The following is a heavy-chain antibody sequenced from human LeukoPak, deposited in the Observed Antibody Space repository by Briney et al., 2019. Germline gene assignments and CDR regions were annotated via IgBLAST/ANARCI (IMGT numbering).Heavy chain of an antibody. J-gene: IGHJ4*02. Sequence: GGSLRLSCAASGFTFSNYNMNWVRQAPGKGLEWVSSISSSSSYIYYADSVKGRFTISRGNAKNSLYLQMNSLRAEDTAVYYCAREYHSSSWYGRVFDYWGQGTLVTVSS. CDR2: ISSSSSYI. D-gene: IGHD6-13*01. CDR3: AREYHSSSWYGRVFDY. CDR1: GFTFSNYN. V-gene: IGHV3-21*01.